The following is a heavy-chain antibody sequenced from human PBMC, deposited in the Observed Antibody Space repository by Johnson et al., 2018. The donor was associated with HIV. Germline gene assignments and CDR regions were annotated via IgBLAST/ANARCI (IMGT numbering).Heavy chain of an antibody. CDR2: ISSSGSSR. Sequence: QVQLVESGGGLVKPGGSLIVSCEASGLTFSDYYMSWIRQAPGKGLEWVSYISSSGSSRYYADSVKGRFTITRENVKNSLYMQMNSLRVEDTAVYFCARDYRGALDIWGQGTMVTVSS. CDR3: ARDYRGALDI. D-gene: IGHD4-11*01. J-gene: IGHJ3*02. V-gene: IGHV3-11*01. CDR1: GLTFSDYY.